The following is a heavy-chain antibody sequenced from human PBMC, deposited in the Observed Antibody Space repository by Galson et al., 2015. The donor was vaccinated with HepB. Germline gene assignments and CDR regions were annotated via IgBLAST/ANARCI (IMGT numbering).Heavy chain of an antibody. CDR1: GFTFSNAW. CDR2: IKSKTDGGTT. D-gene: IGHD4-17*01. J-gene: IGHJ6*02. V-gene: IGHV3-15*01. Sequence: SLRLSCAASGFTFSNAWMSWVRQAPGKGLEWVGRIKSKTDGGTTDYAAPVKGRFTISRDDSKNTLYLQMNSLKTEDTAVYYCTTDPHDYGDYYYYGMDVWGQGTTVTVSS. CDR3: TTDPHDYGDYYYYGMDV.